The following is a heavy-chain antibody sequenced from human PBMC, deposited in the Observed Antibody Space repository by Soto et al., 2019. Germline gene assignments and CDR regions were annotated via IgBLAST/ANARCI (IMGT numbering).Heavy chain of an antibody. CDR2: INSDGSST. CDR1: GFTFSSYW. V-gene: IGHV3-74*01. J-gene: IGHJ4*02. CDR3: ARSPVTGYSSSWYHY. Sequence: PGGSLRLSCAASGFTFSSYWMHWVRQAPGKGLVWVSRINSDGSSTSYADSVKGRFTISRDNAKNTLYLQMNSLRAEDTAVYYCARSPVTGYSSSWYHYWGQGTLVTVSS. D-gene: IGHD6-13*01.